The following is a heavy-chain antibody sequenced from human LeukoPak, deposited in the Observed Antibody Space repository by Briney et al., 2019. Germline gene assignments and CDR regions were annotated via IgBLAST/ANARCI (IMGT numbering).Heavy chain of an antibody. J-gene: IGHJ3*02. V-gene: IGHV3-21*05. CDR2: ILGTTNI. CDR3: ARVKVVAAFDI. Sequence: GGSLRLSCAASGFTLSSYSLNWVRQAPGKGLEWVSYILGTTNIKYADSVRGRFTISRDNAKNSLYLQMNSLRDEDTAVYYCARVKVVAAFDIWGQGTMVTVSS. CDR1: GFTLSSYS. D-gene: IGHD6-6*01.